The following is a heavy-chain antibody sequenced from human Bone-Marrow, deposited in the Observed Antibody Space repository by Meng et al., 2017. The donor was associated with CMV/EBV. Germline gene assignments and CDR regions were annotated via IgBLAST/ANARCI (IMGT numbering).Heavy chain of an antibody. CDR1: GGSISSYY. J-gene: IGHJ3*02. D-gene: IGHD2-2*01. Sequence: SETLSLTCTVSGGSISSYYWSWIRQPAGKGLEWIGRIYTSGSTNYNPSLKSRVTMSVDTSKNQFSLKLSSVTAADTAVYCCARDRGPGGIVVVPAAHGAFAIWGQGKMVNVSS. CDR2: IYTSGST. V-gene: IGHV4-4*07. CDR3: ARDRGPGGIVVVPAAHGAFAI.